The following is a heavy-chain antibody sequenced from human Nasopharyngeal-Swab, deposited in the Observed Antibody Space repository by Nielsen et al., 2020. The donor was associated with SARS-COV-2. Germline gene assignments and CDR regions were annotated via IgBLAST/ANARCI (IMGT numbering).Heavy chain of an antibody. CDR1: GFTFSNYA. V-gene: IGHV3-23*01. D-gene: IGHD6-6*01. J-gene: IGHJ4*02. Sequence: GGSLRLSCAASGFTFSNYAVTWVRQAPGKGLEWVSTISASGESTFYGDSVKGRFTISRDNSKKTLSLQMNSLRAEDTAIYYCAKDRRPLDYWGQGTLVTVSS. CDR3: AKDRRPLDY. CDR2: ISASGEST.